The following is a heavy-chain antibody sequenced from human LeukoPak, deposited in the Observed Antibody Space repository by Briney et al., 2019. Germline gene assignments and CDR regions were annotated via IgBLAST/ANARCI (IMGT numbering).Heavy chain of an antibody. CDR1: GGSISSSSYY. V-gene: IGHV4-39*07. CDR2: INHSGST. J-gene: IGHJ4*02. CDR3: AGYDYYFDY. D-gene: IGHD1-1*01. Sequence: SETLSLTCTVSGGSISSSSYYWGWIRQPPGKGLEWIGEINHSGSTNYNPSLKSRVTISVDTSKNQFSLKLSSVTAADTAVYYCAGYDYYFDYWGQGTLVTVSS.